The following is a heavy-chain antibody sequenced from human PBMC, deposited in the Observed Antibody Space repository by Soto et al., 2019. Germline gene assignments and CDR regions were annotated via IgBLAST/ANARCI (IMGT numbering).Heavy chain of an antibody. CDR1: GFTFSRYG. CDR2: IWNDGIRK. D-gene: IGHD3-22*01. Sequence: GGSLRLSCAASGFTFSRYGMHWVRQAPGKGLEWVALIWNDGIRKVYVDSVKGRFTISRDNSKDTLDLRMNSLRAEDTAVYYCARDDDYEANAFDYGSPGTLVTVSS. CDR3: ARDDDYEANAFDY. J-gene: IGHJ4*02. V-gene: IGHV3-33*01.